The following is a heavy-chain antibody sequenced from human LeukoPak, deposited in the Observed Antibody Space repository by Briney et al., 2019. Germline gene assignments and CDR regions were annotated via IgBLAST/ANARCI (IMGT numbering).Heavy chain of an antibody. CDR2: IYTSGST. J-gene: IGHJ5*02. D-gene: IGHD2-2*01. Sequence: SETLSLTCTVSGGSISSYYWSWIRQPPGKELEWIGYIYTSGSTNYNPSLKSRVTISVDTSKNQFSLKLSSVTAADTAVYYCARATDIVVVPAAPGWFDPWGQGTLVTVSS. V-gene: IGHV4-4*09. CDR3: ARATDIVVVPAAPGWFDP. CDR1: GGSISSYY.